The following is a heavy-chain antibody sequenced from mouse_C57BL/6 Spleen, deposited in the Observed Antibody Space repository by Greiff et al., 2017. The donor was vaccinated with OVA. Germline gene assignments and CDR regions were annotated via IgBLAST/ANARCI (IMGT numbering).Heavy chain of an antibody. V-gene: IGHV1-74*01. CDR2: IHPSDSDT. CDR3: AIRQAYYSNYVDYAMDY. J-gene: IGHJ4*01. CDR1: GYTFTSYW. D-gene: IGHD2-5*01. Sequence: VKLQQPGAELVKPGASVKVSCKASGYTFTSYWMHWVKQRPGQGLEWIGRIHPSDSDTNYNQKFKGKATLTVDKSSSTAYMQLSSLTSEDSAVYYCAIRQAYYSNYVDYAMDYWGQGTSVTVSS.